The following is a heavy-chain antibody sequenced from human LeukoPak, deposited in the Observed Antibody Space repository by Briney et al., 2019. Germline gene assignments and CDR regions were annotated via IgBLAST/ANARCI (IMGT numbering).Heavy chain of an antibody. Sequence: RASVKVSCKASGGTFSSYAISWVRQAPGQGLEWMGGIIPIFGTANYAQKFQGRVAITTDESTSTAYMELSSLRSEDTAVYYCDLTEYSSSLSVFDYWRQGTLVTVSS. CDR2: IIPIFGTA. CDR1: GGTFSSYA. D-gene: IGHD6-6*01. V-gene: IGHV1-69*05. J-gene: IGHJ4*02. CDR3: DLTEYSSSLSVFDY.